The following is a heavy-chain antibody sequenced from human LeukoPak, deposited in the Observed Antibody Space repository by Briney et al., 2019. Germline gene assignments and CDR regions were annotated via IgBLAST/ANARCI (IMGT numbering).Heavy chain of an antibody. CDR3: ARADPYDSSGYPYYFDY. J-gene: IGHJ4*02. CDR1: GGSISSYY. V-gene: IGHV4-59*01. CDR2: IYYSGST. D-gene: IGHD3-22*01. Sequence: PSETLSLTCTVSGGSISSYYWSWIRQPPGKGLEWIGYIYYSGSTNYNPSLKSRVTISVDTSKNQFSLKLSSVTAADTAVYYCARADPYDSSGYPYYFDYWGQGTLVTVSS.